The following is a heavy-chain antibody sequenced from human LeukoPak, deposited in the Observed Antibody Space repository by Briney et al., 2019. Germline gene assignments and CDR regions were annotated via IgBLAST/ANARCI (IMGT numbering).Heavy chain of an antibody. Sequence: GASVKVSCKASGYTFTGYYMHWVRQAPGQGLEWMGIINPSGGSTSYAQKFQGRVTMTRDTSTSTVYMELSSLRSEDTAVYYCARQWLINWFDPWGQGTLVTVSS. V-gene: IGHV1-46*01. J-gene: IGHJ5*02. CDR1: GYTFTGYY. CDR2: INPSGGST. CDR3: ARQWLINWFDP. D-gene: IGHD6-19*01.